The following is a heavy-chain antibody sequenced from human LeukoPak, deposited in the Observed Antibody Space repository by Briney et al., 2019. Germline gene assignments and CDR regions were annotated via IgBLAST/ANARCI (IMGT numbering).Heavy chain of an antibody. J-gene: IGHJ4*02. V-gene: IGHV3-48*03. CDR3: ARDSTHCSSTSCYFDY. D-gene: IGHD2-2*01. Sequence: GGSLRLSCAASGFTFSSYEMNWVRQAPGKGLEWVSYISSSGSTIYYADSVKGGFTISRDNAKNSLYLQMNSLRAEDTAVYYCARDSTHCSSTSCYFDYWGQGTLVTVSS. CDR1: GFTFSSYE. CDR2: ISSSGSTI.